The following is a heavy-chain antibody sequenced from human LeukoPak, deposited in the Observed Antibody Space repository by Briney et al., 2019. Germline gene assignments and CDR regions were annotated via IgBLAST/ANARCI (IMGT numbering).Heavy chain of an antibody. V-gene: IGHV3-7*01. CDR3: ARVGCTSSTCYGYLIFDY. J-gene: IGHJ4*02. CDR2: IKYDGSEK. D-gene: IGHD2-15*01. CDR1: GFSFRSYW. Sequence: GGSLRLSCAVSGFSFRSYWMSWVRQAPGKGLEWVAYIKYDGSEKYYVDSVEGRFTISRDNAKNSLYLHMNSLRGEDTAVYYCARVGCTSSTCYGYLIFDYWGQGALVTVSS.